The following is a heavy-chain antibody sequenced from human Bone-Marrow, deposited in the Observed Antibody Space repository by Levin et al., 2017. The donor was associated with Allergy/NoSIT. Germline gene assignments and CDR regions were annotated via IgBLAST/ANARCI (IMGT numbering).Heavy chain of an antibody. CDR2: ISSSGSTI. V-gene: IGHV3-11*01. Sequence: GGSLRLSCAASGFTFSDYYMSWIRQAPGKGLEWVSYISSSGSTIYYADSVKGRFTISRDNAKNSLYLQMNSLRAEDTAVYYCAREVSYCSGGSCQTLFDPYYYYGMDVWGQGTTVTVSS. J-gene: IGHJ6*02. D-gene: IGHD2-15*01. CDR1: GFTFSDYY. CDR3: AREVSYCSGGSCQTLFDPYYYYGMDV.